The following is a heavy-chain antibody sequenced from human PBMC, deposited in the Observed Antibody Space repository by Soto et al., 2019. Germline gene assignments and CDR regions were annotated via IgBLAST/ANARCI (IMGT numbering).Heavy chain of an antibody. Sequence: SETLSLTCSVSGGSISSSSYYWGLIRQPPGKGLEWIGSIYYSGTIFYNPSLKSRVTISVDESNNQFSLKLTSVTAADTAIYYCARAESSGYPMLRTRFDPWGQGTLVTVSS. CDR2: IYYSGTI. CDR1: GGSISSSSYY. CDR3: ARAESSGYPMLRTRFDP. J-gene: IGHJ5*02. V-gene: IGHV4-39*07. D-gene: IGHD3-22*01.